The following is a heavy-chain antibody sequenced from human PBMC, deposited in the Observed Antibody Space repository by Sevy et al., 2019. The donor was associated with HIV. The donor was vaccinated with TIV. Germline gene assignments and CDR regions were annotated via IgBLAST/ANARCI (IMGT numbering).Heavy chain of an antibody. CDR3: TTGLLGYDFWSGYYRDDY. D-gene: IGHD3-3*01. Sequence: GGSLRLSCAASGFTFSNAWMSWVRQAPGKGLEWVGRIKSKTDGGTTDYVAPVKGRFTISRDDSKNTLYLQMNSLKTEDTAVYYCTTGLLGYDFWSGYYRDDYWGQGTLVTVSS. CDR1: GFTFSNAW. J-gene: IGHJ4*02. CDR2: IKSKTDGGTT. V-gene: IGHV3-15*01.